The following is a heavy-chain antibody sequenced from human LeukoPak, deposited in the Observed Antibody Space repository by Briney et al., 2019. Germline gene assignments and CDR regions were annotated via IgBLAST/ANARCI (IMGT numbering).Heavy chain of an antibody. CDR2: IHKSGNT. D-gene: IGHD6-6*01. CDR3: ARHRYDNAEYLIEYFDL. J-gene: IGHJ2*01. V-gene: IGHV4-39*01. Sequence: PSETLSLTCTVSGDSISSSISYWAWIRQPPGTGLEWIGSIHKSGNTYYNSSLESRVTVSVDTSKNHFSLKLVSVTVADTAVYYCARHRYDNAEYLIEYFDLWGRGTLVSVSS. CDR1: GDSISSSISY.